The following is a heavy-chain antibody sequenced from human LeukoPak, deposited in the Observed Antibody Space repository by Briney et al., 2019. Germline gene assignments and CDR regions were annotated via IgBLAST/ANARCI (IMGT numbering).Heavy chain of an antibody. CDR1: GDTVSSNSAA. Sequence: SQTLSLTCDISGDTVSSNSAAWNWLTQSPSRGLEWLGSTYYRSKWYYDYAVSVKSRITISPDTSKNQFSLQLNSVTADDTAVYYCARGFALDFWGQGTMVTVSS. CDR2: TYYRSKWYY. V-gene: IGHV6-1*01. CDR3: ARGFALDF. J-gene: IGHJ3*01.